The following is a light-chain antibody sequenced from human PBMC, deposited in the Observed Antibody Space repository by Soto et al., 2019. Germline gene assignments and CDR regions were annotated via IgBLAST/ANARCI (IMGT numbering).Light chain of an antibody. CDR3: QQYDTLPIT. CDR2: DAS. V-gene: IGKV1-33*01. J-gene: IGKJ5*01. Sequence: DIQMTQSPSSLSASVGDRVTITCQASQDITNYLNWYQQKPGKAPKLLINDASNLEMGVPSRFSGSGSGTDFTFTISSLQPEDIATYYCQQYDTLPITFGQGTRLEIK. CDR1: QDITNY.